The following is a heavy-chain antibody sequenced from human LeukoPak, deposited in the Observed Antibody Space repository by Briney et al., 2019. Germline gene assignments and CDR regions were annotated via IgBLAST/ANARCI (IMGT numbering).Heavy chain of an antibody. V-gene: IGHV4-59*01. CDR1: GGSISSYY. D-gene: IGHD6-19*01. Sequence: SETLSLTSTVSGGSISSYYWSWIRQPPGKGLEWIGYSYYSGSTNYNPSLKSRVTISLDTSKNQFSLKLNSLTAADTAVYYCARGGLSSGWYGWGQGTLVTVSS. J-gene: IGHJ4*02. CDR3: ARGGLSSGWYG. CDR2: SYYSGST.